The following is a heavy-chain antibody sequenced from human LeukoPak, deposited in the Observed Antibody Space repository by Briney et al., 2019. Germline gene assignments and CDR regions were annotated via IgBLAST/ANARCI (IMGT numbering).Heavy chain of an antibody. D-gene: IGHD5-24*01. Sequence: PSETLSLTCAVYGGSFSGYFWTWIRQPPGKRLEWIGEINHSGSANNNPSLRSQVTVSVDTSKNQFSLRLTSVTAADTAVYYCARGRGMATTNWGYWSQGTLVTVSS. CDR1: GGSFSGYF. CDR2: INHSGSA. CDR3: ARGRGMATTNWGY. V-gene: IGHV4-34*01. J-gene: IGHJ4*02.